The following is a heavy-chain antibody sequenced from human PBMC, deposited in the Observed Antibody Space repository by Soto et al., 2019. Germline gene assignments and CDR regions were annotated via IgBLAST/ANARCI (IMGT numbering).Heavy chain of an antibody. J-gene: IGHJ4*02. Sequence: GGSLRLSCEASGFNFSNYAMSWVRQAPGKGLEWVSAITYSGSSTYYVDSVKGRFTISRDNSETTLYLQMNSLRAEDTALYYCANGGYTYVTDFDYWGQGILVTVSS. V-gene: IGHV3-23*05. CDR2: ITYSGSST. CDR1: GFNFSNYA. D-gene: IGHD5-18*01. CDR3: ANGGYTYVTDFDY.